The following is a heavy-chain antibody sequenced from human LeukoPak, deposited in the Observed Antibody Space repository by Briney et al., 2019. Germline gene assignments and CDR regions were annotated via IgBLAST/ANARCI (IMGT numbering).Heavy chain of an antibody. CDR1: GGSISSYY. V-gene: IGHV4-59*01. CDR3: ARYSSGRGGWFDP. Sequence: SETLSLTCTVSGGSISSYYWSWIRQPPGKGLEWSGYIYYSGSTNYNPSLKSRVTISVDTSKNQVSLKLSSVTAADTAVYYCARYSSGRGGWFDPWGQGTLVTVSS. D-gene: IGHD6-19*01. CDR2: IYYSGST. J-gene: IGHJ5*02.